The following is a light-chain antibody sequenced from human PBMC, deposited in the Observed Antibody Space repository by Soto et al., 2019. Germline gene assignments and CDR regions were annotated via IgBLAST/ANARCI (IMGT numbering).Light chain of an antibody. V-gene: IGKV1-27*01. CDR2: AAS. CDR3: QKYNSAARR. Sequence: DIQMTQSPSSLSASVGDRVTITCRASQGIGNYLAWYQQKPGEVPKLLIYAASPLQSGVPSRFSGRSTGTDFTITISSTQPGDVEIYKCQKYNSAARRFGQGTKVEIK. CDR1: QGIGNY. J-gene: IGKJ1*01.